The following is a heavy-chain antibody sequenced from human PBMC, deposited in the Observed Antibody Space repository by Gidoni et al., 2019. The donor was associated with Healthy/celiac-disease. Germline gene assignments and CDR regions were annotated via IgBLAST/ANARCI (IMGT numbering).Heavy chain of an antibody. J-gene: IGHJ2*01. CDR1: GFPVSTNY. V-gene: IGHV3-53*01. CDR2: IYSGGST. CDR3: ARTTHIAAALDWYFDL. D-gene: IGHD6-13*01. Sequence: EVQLVESGGGLVQPGGSLRLSCAASGFPVSTNYMSWVRQAPGKGLEWVSVIYSGGSTYYADSVKGRFTISRDNSKNTLYLQMNSLRAEDTAVYYCARTTHIAAALDWYFDLWGRGTLVTVSS.